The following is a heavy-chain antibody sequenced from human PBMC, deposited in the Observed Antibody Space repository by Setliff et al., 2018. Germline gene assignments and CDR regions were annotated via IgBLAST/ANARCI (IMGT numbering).Heavy chain of an antibody. V-gene: IGHV1-18*01. CDR1: GYTFTSYA. J-gene: IGHJ4*02. D-gene: IGHD3-10*01. CDR2: ISAYNGNT. CDR3: ARDPGWFGELLGYFGY. Sequence: ASVKVSCKASGYTFTSYAISWVRQAPGQGLEWMGWISAYNGNTNYAQKLQGRVTMTTDTSTSTAYMDLRSLRSDDTAVYYCARDPGWFGELLGYFGYWGQGTLVTVSS.